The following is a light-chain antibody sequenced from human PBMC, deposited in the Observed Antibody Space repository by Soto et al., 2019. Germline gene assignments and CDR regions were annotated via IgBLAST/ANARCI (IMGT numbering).Light chain of an antibody. J-gene: IGKJ2*01. V-gene: IGKV3-15*01. Sequence: ETVMTQSPAILSVSPGERATLSCRASQSVSSNLAWYQQRPGQAHRLLIYGASTRATGIPARFSGSESGTEFTLTISSLHSEDFAVYYCHQYNSWPYTFGQGTKLEIK. CDR3: HQYNSWPYT. CDR2: GAS. CDR1: QSVSSN.